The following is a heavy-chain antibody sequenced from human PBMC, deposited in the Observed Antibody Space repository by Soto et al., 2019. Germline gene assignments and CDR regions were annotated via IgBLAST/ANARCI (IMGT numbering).Heavy chain of an antibody. CDR3: ARDGWRYGDYGHI. D-gene: IGHD4-17*01. CDR1: GFTFSSYG. V-gene: IGHV3-33*01. CDR2: IWYDGSNK. Sequence: QVQLVESGGGVVQPGRSLRLSCEASGFTFSSYGMHWVRQAPGKGLEWVAVIWYDGSNKYYADSVKGRFTISRDNSKNTLYVQMNGLRAEDTAVYYCARDGWRYGDYGHIWGQGTMVTVSS. J-gene: IGHJ3*02.